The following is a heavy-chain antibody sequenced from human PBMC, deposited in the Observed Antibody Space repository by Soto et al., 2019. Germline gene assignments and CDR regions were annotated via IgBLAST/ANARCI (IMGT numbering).Heavy chain of an antibody. D-gene: IGHD2-21*01. V-gene: IGHV3-48*01. CDR3: ASKGDKLQIDY. J-gene: IGHJ4*02. CDR1: GFTFSSYS. Sequence: PGGSLRLSCAASGFTFSSYSMNWVRQAPGKGLEWVSYISSSSSTIYYADSVKGRFTISRDNAKNSLYLQMNSLRAEDTAVYYCASKGDKLQIDYWGQGTLVTVSS. CDR2: ISSSSSTI.